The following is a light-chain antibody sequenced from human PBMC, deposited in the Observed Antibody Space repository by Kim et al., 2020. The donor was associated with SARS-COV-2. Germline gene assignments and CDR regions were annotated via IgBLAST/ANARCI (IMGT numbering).Light chain of an antibody. CDR3: QAWDSSTVV. J-gene: IGLJ2*01. CDR1: KLGDKY. Sequence: VSPGQTASITCSGDKLGDKYACWYQQKPGQSPVLVIYQDSKRPSGSPERFSGSNSGNTATLTISGTQAMDEADYYCQAWDSSTVVFGGGTQLTVL. V-gene: IGLV3-1*01. CDR2: QDS.